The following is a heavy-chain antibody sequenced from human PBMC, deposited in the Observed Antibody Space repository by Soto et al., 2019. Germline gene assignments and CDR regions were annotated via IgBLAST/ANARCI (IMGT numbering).Heavy chain of an antibody. Sequence: QVQLVQTGAEVKKPGASVKVSCKASGYTFTGYYIHWVRQATGHGLEWMGWINTNSGGTNYAQKFQGRVTMTRDTSISTAYMELSRLTSDDTAVYYCARTQTNDYWGQGTLVTVSS. J-gene: IGHJ4*02. V-gene: IGHV1-2*02. CDR1: GYTFTGYY. CDR2: INTNSGGT. CDR3: ARTQTNDY.